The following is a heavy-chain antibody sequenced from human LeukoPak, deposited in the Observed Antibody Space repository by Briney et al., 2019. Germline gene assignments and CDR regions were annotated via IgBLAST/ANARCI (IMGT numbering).Heavy chain of an antibody. CDR2: ISYDGSNK. V-gene: IGHV3-30*18. CDR1: GFTFSSYG. CDR3: AKSGSRRAAAPYGMDV. J-gene: IGHJ6*02. Sequence: GGSLRLSCAASGFTFSSYGMHWVRQAPGKGLEWLAVISYDGSNKYYADSVKGRFTISRDNSKNTLYLQMNSLRAEDTAVYYCAKSGSRRAAAPYGMDVWGQGTTVTVSS. D-gene: IGHD6-13*01.